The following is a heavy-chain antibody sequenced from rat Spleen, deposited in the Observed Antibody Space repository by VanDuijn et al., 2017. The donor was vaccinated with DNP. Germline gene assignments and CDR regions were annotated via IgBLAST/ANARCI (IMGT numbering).Heavy chain of an antibody. J-gene: IGHJ3*01. CDR3: ARSRLPGYYPFAC. D-gene: IGHD1-4*01. CDR1: GLTFSDNY. V-gene: IGHV5-27*01. CDR2: ISSGGGSI. Sequence: EVQLVESGGGLVQPGRSLKLSCAASGLTFSDNYMAWVRQASTKGLEWVAYISSGGGSIYYRDSVKGRFTISRDDAKSSLYLQMNSLKSEDTATYYCARSRLPGYYPFACWGQGTLVTVSS.